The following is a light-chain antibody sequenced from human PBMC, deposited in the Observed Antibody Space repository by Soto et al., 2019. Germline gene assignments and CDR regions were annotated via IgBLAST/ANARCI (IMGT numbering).Light chain of an antibody. Sequence: DIQMTQSPSSVSASVGDRVTITCRASQGISNYLAWYQQRPGKAPNLLIYGASSLQSGVPSRFSGSGSGTEFTHTSASRQPAESATYYCQQGASFPFTFGPGTTVNI. J-gene: IGKJ3*01. CDR3: QQGASFPFT. V-gene: IGKV1-12*01. CDR1: QGISNY. CDR2: GAS.